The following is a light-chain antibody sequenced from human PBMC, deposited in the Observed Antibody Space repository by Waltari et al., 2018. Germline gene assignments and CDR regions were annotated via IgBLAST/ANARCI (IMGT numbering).Light chain of an antibody. Sequence: QSALTQTAVVTGSPGQSITTSCPGSNSDIANYDDVSWYQQHPGKAPQLLIHGVTNRPSGVSDRFSGSKSGNTASLTISGLQPEDEAVYVCSSYTSSRTSFGEGTRLTVL. J-gene: IGLJ2*01. CDR3: SSYTSSRTS. V-gene: IGLV2-14*03. CDR1: NSDIANYDD. CDR2: GVT.